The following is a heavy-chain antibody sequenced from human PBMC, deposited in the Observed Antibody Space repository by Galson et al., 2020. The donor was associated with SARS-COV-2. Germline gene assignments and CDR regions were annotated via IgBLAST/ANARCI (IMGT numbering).Heavy chain of an antibody. D-gene: IGHD3-22*01. CDR2: VNHRGST. CDR1: GGSLSDYY. CDR3: ARGTRDITMIVVGMTAVSCHLDL. V-gene: IGHV4-34*01. Sequence: SQASETLSLTCAVYGGSLSDYYWSWIRQPPGRGLEWIGEVNHRGSTSYHPSLESRVRISLDASKKQFSLKLSSVTAADSGVYYCARGTRDITMIVVGMTAVSCHLDLWGQGSLVTVSS. J-gene: IGHJ5*02.